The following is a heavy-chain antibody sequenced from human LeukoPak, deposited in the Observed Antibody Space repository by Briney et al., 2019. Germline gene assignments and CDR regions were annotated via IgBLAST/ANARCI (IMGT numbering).Heavy chain of an antibody. CDR1: GFTFSTYG. Sequence: GGSLRLSCAASGFTFSTYGMHWVRQAPGKGLEWVAVISYDGRNKYYADSVKGRFTISRDNSRNTLYLQMNSLRAEDTAVYYCAKATPPRDGSNPDYWGQGTLVTVSS. CDR3: AKATPPRDGSNPDY. CDR2: ISYDGRNK. D-gene: IGHD5-24*01. V-gene: IGHV3-30*18. J-gene: IGHJ4*02.